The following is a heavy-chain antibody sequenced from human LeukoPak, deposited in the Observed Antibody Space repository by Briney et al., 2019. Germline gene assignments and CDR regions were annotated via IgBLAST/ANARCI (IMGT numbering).Heavy chain of an antibody. Sequence: ASETLSLTCAVYGGSFSGYYWSWIRQPPGKGLEWIGEINHSGGTNYNPSLKSRVTISVDTSKNQFSLKLSSVTAADTAVYYCARLAAKTYYYYYYMDVWGKGTTVTISS. V-gene: IGHV4-34*01. CDR2: INHSGGT. CDR3: ARLAAKTYYYYYYMDV. J-gene: IGHJ6*03. D-gene: IGHD6-13*01. CDR1: GGSFSGYY.